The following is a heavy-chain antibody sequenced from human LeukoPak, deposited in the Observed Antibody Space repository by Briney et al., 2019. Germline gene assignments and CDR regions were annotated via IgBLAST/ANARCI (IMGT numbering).Heavy chain of an antibody. Sequence: PSETLSLTCAVYGGSFSGYYWSWIRQPPGKGLEWIGEINHSGSTNYNPSLKSRVTISVDTSKNQFSLKLSSVTAEDTAVYYCAKDGTIGYMRSGRQLDYWGQGTLVTVSS. CDR2: INHSGST. CDR1: GGSFSGYY. D-gene: IGHD3-10*01. J-gene: IGHJ4*02. CDR3: AKDGTIGYMRSGRQLDY. V-gene: IGHV4-34*01.